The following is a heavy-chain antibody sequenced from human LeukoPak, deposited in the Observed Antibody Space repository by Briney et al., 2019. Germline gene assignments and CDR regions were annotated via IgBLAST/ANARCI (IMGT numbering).Heavy chain of an antibody. CDR2: VYYSGST. Sequence: PSETLSLTCTVSGDSISSSNYYWGWIRQPPGKGREWIGNVYYSGSTFYNPSLKSRVTISVDTSKNQFSLKLGAVTAADTAVYYCATSYGGHGNVFDHWGQGTLVTVSS. D-gene: IGHD4-23*01. J-gene: IGHJ4*02. CDR3: ATSYGGHGNVFDH. CDR1: GDSISSSNYY. V-gene: IGHV4-39*01.